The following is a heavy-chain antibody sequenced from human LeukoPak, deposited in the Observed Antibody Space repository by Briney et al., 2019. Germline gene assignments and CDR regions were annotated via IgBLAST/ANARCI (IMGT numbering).Heavy chain of an antibody. D-gene: IGHD3-22*01. CDR2: IYYSGST. Sequence: PSETLSLTCTVSGGSISSYYWSWIRQPPGKGLEWIGYIYYSGSTNYNPSLKSRVTISVDTSKNQFSLKLSSVTAADTAVYYCARFPSSGYYATLRGAFDIWGQGTMVTVSS. CDR1: GGSISSYY. J-gene: IGHJ3*02. CDR3: ARFPSSGYYATLRGAFDI. V-gene: IGHV4-59*08.